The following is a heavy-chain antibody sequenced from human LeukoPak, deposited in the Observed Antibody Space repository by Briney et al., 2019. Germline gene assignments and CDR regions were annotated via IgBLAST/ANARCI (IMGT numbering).Heavy chain of an antibody. CDR3: AKMVGATSGYYFDY. CDR1: GFTFSSYG. Sequence: GGSLRLSCAASGFTFSSYGMHWVRQAPGKGLEWVAFIRYDGSNKYYADSMKGRFTISRDNSKNTLYLQMNSLRAEDTAVYYCAKMVGATSGYYFDYWGQGTLVTVSS. J-gene: IGHJ4*02. CDR2: IRYDGSNK. V-gene: IGHV3-30*02. D-gene: IGHD1-26*01.